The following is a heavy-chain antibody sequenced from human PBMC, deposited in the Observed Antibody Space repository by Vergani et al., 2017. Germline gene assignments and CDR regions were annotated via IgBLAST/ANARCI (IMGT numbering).Heavy chain of an antibody. J-gene: IGHJ4*02. CDR3: AKASSSWILLSY. D-gene: IGHD5-18*01. CDR2: IYSGGST. V-gene: IGHV3-53*01. CDR1: GFTVSSNY. Sequence: EVLLVESGGGLIQPGGSLRLSCAASGFTVSSNYMSWVRQAPGKGLEWVSVIYSGGSTFYADSVKGRFTISRDISKNTLHLQMNSLRAEDTAVYYCAKASSSWILLSYWGQGTLVTVSS.